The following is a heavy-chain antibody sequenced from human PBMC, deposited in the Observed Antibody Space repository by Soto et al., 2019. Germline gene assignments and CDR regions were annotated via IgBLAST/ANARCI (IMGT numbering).Heavy chain of an antibody. CDR2: VSSDGRNA. Sequence: QVQLVESGGGRVQPGRSLRLSCAASGFPFSRYAMHWVRQAPGKGLEWVAVVSSDGRNAYYGDSVKGRFTISRDNSKTTLYLQLNSLTMEDTALYYCARPFYYDGSGYLEYWGQGTLLTVSS. CDR3: ARPFYYDGSGYLEY. CDR1: GFPFSRYA. D-gene: IGHD3-22*01. J-gene: IGHJ4*02. V-gene: IGHV3-30*03.